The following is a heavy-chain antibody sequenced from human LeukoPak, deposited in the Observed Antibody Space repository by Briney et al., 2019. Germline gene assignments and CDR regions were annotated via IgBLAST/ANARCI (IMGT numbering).Heavy chain of an antibody. D-gene: IGHD2-15*01. V-gene: IGHV4-31*03. J-gene: IGHJ4*02. Sequence: SQTLSLTCTVSGGSISSGGYYWSWIRQPPGKGLEWIGYIYYSGSTYYNPSLKSRVTISVDTSKNQFSLKLSSVTAADTAVYYCARTYCSGGSCHFDYWGQGTLVTVSS. CDR1: GGSISSGGYY. CDR3: ARTYCSGGSCHFDY. CDR2: IYYSGST.